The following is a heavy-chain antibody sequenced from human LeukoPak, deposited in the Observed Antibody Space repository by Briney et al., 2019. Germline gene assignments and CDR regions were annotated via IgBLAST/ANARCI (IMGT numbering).Heavy chain of an antibody. D-gene: IGHD3-16*01. V-gene: IGHV3-21*01. Sequence: PGGSLRLSCAASGFTFSSYSMNWVRQAPGKGLEWVSSISSSSSYIYYADSVKGRFTISRDNAKNSLYLQMNSLRAEDTAVYYCARERSPTGRDLGVDWGQGTLVTVSS. CDR1: GFTFSSYS. CDR3: ARERSPTGRDLGVD. J-gene: IGHJ4*02. CDR2: ISSSSSYI.